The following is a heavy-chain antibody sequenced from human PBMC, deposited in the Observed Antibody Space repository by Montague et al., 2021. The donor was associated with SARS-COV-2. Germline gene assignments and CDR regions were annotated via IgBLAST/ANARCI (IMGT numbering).Heavy chain of an antibody. D-gene: IGHD3-9*01. V-gene: IGHV1-18*04. J-gene: IGHJ4*02. Sequence: SVKVSCKASGYSFTNYGITWVRQAPGQGPEWMGWISGYNGNTKFAQKLRGRVTMTTDTSTSTAYMELWSLTSDDTAVYYCARDRLFYDVLTGDYNVPGLDYWGQGTLVTVSS. CDR3: ARDRLFYDVLTGDYNVPGLDY. CDR2: ISGYNGNT. CDR1: GYSFTNYG.